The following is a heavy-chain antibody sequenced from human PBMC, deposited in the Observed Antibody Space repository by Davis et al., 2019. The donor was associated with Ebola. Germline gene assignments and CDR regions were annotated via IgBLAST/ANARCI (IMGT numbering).Heavy chain of an antibody. J-gene: IGHJ6*02. CDR1: GYTFTGYY. CDR3: ARGLRGAARNYGMDV. CDR2: INPNSGGT. D-gene: IGHD6-6*01. V-gene: IGHV1-2*04. Sequence: ASVKVSCKASGYTFTGYYMHWVRQAPGQGLEWMGWINPNSGGTNYAQKFQGWVTMTRDTSISTAYMELSRLRSDDTAVYYCARGLRGAARNYGMDVWGQGTTVTVSS.